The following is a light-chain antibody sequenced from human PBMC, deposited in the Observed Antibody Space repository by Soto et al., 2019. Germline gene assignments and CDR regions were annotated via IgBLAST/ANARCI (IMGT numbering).Light chain of an antibody. J-gene: IGKJ1*01. Sequence: IQLTQSPSTLSASLGDTVTMTCRASQSISRWLSWYQQKAGKAPKLLIYDASTLQTGVASRFSGSMSGTESTLTITGLQPDDSATYYCKQYNSYWTFGPGTKVDIK. CDR2: DAS. CDR1: QSISRW. CDR3: KQYNSYWT. V-gene: IGKV1-5*01.